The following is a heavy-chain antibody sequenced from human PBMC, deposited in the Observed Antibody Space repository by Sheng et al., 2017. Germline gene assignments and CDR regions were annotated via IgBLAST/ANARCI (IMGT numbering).Heavy chain of an antibody. CDR3: ARDGANSRWYFDL. D-gene: IGHD1-26*01. Sequence: QVQLVHSRAEMKKPGASVRVSCKASGYTFSSYGISWVRQAPGQGLEWLGGIIPGAHVPIYAQNFQGRVTITVDTSTSTTYMELNSLRTEDTAVYFVARDGANSRWYFDLWGRGTLVTVSS. CDR2: IIPGAHVP. V-gene: IGHV1-69*10. CDR1: GYTFSSYG. J-gene: IGHJ2*01.